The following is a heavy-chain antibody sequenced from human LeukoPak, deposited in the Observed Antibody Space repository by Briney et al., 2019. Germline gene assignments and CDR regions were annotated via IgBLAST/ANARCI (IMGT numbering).Heavy chain of an antibody. Sequence: SETLSLTCTVSGGSISSYYWSWIRQPPGKGLKWIGYIYYSGSTNYNPSLKSRVTISVDTSKNQFSLKLSSVTAADTAVYYCARHGAAAGTGKFDYWGQGTLVTVSS. CDR1: GGSISSYY. CDR3: ARHGAAAGTGKFDY. J-gene: IGHJ4*02. CDR2: IYYSGST. D-gene: IGHD6-13*01. V-gene: IGHV4-59*08.